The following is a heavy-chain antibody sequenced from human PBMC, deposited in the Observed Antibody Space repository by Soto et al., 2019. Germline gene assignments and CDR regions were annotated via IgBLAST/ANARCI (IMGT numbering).Heavy chain of an antibody. D-gene: IGHD3-10*01. CDR3: ARGLILWFGELSRRGGYYYYMDV. V-gene: IGHV4-34*01. J-gene: IGHJ6*03. Sequence: QVQLQQWGAGLLKPSETLSLTCAVYGGSFSGYQWSWIRQTPGKGLEWIGEINDSGNINYNPSLRSRVTILVDTAKKQFSLKLSPVTAADTAVYFCARGLILWFGELSRRGGYYYYMDVWGKGTTVTVSS. CDR2: INDSGNI. CDR1: GGSFSGYQ.